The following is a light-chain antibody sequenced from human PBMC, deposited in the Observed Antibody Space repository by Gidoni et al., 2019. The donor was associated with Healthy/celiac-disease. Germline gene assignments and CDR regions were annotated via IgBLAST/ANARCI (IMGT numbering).Light chain of an antibody. V-gene: IGKV1-39*01. CDR3: QQSYSTPYT. CDR2: AAS. Sequence: DIQMTQSPPSLSASVGDRVTITCRASQSISSYLNWYQQKPGKAPKLLIYAASSLQSGVPSRFSGSGSGTDFTLTISSLQPEDFATYYCQQSYSTPYTFGQXTKLEIK. CDR1: QSISSY. J-gene: IGKJ2*01.